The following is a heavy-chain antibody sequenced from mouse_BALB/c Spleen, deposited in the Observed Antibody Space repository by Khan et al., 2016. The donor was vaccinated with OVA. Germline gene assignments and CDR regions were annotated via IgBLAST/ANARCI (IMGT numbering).Heavy chain of an antibody. Sequence: QVQLQQSGAELARPGASVKMSCKASGYTFTSYTIHWIKKRPGQGLEWIGYINPSNGYTNYNQKFKEKATLTTDKSSPTAYLQLSSLTSDDSAVYNCVRDGAYHRNDGWFAYWGQGTLVTVSA. J-gene: IGHJ3*01. D-gene: IGHD2-14*01. CDR1: GYTFTSYT. CDR2: INPSNGYT. V-gene: IGHV1-4*01. CDR3: VRDGAYHRNDGWFAY.